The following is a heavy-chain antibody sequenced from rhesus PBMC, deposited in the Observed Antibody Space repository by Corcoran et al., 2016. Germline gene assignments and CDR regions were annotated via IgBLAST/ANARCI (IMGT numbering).Heavy chain of an antibody. CDR2: ISGSCGGT. D-gene: IGHD5-36*01. V-gene: IGHV4-173*01. CDR1: GGSIRSNY. CDR3: ARGGDVATVFDY. J-gene: IGHJ4*01. Sequence: QLQLQESGPGLVKPSETLSLTCAVSGGSIRSNYSSWIRQPPGKGLEWIGRISGSCGGTDHNPSLKSRVTISTETSKNQFSLKLSSVTAADTAVYYCARGGDVATVFDYWGQGVLVTVSS.